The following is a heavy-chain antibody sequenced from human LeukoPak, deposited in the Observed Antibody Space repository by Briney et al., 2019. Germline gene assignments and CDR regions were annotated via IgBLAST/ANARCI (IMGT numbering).Heavy chain of an antibody. CDR2: ISSSSDYI. J-gene: IGHJ6*02. V-gene: IGHV3-21*01. Sequence: GGSLRLSCPASEFTFSDYSMSWVRQAPGKGLEWVSSISSSSDYIYYADSVKGRFTISRDNARNSLYLQMNSLGAEDTAVYYCARSRSVSNYKGMDVWGQGTTVTVSS. D-gene: IGHD5/OR15-5a*01. CDR1: EFTFSDYS. CDR3: ARSRSVSNYKGMDV.